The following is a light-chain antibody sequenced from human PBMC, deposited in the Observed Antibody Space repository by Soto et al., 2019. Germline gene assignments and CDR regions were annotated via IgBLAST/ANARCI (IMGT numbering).Light chain of an antibody. CDR2: HAS. CDR3: QQYNSYS. V-gene: IGKV1-5*01. CDR1: QIISNW. Sequence: DIQMTQSPSTLPSSLGDRVTITCRASQIISNWSAWYQKKPRTATQVLIYHASNLQSGAPSSFSGSGYATEFPLTISRLQHDDFATYYCQQYNSYSFGQGTKVDI. J-gene: IGKJ1*01.